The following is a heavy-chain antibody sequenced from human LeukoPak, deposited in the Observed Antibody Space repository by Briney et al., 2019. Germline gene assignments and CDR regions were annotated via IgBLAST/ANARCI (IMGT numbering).Heavy chain of an antibody. V-gene: IGHV4-31*03. D-gene: IGHD2-2*01. CDR1: GVSVSDGRYY. J-gene: IGHJ3*02. CDR3: ATPYCSSISCLDVFNM. Sequence: SETLSLTCNVSGVSVSDGRYYWTWIRQHPGKGLEWIGYKYYSGSAKYNPSLKSRLTISIDTSKNQFSLQLSSVTAADTAAYYCATPYCSSISCLDVFNMWGQGTRVTVSS. CDR2: KYYSGSA.